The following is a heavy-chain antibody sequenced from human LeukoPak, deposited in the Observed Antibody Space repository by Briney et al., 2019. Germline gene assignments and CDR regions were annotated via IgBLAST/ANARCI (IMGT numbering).Heavy chain of an antibody. V-gene: IGHV3-66*01. J-gene: IGHJ4*02. CDR1: GFTVSSNY. D-gene: IGHD6-19*01. Sequence: GGSLRLSCAAPGFTVSSNYMSWVRQAPGKGLEWVSVIYSGGSTYYSDSVKGRFTISRDNSTNTLYLQMNSLRAEDTAVYYCARGVWSGWYYFDYWGQGTLVTVSS. CDR3: ARGVWSGWYYFDY. CDR2: IYSGGST.